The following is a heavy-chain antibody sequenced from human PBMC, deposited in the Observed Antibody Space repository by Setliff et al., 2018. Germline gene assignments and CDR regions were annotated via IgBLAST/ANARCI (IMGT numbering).Heavy chain of an antibody. CDR2: FHTGGAT. Sequence: SETLSLTCSVSGGSISSGGFYWSWIRQSAGRGLEWIGHFHTGGATDYNLSLKSRVTISLDSSKNQFSLRLSSVTAADAAVYFCARESATIGEFPLYYFDKWGQGIPVTFSS. CDR1: GGSISSGGFY. CDR3: ARESATIGEFPLYYFDK. V-gene: IGHV4-61*09. J-gene: IGHJ4*02. D-gene: IGHD3-10*01.